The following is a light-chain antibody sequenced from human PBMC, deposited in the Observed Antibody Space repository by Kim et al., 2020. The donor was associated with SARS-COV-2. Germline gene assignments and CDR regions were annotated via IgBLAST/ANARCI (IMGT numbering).Light chain of an antibody. CDR2: GKN. V-gene: IGLV3-19*01. CDR3: NSRDSNDNVV. CDR1: RLRSYY. Sequence: ALGQTVRITCQGDRLRSYYATWYHQKPGQAPIVVIYGKNNRPSGIPDRFSGSSSGNTASLTITGTQAGDEADYYCNSRDSNDNVVFGGGTQLTVL. J-gene: IGLJ2*01.